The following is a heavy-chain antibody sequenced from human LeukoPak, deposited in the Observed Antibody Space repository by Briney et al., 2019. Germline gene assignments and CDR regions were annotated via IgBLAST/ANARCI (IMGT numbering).Heavy chain of an antibody. D-gene: IGHD6-13*01. CDR3: LCFGLGAHGAGTY. J-gene: IGHJ4*02. V-gene: IGHV1-69*05. CDR1: GGTFSSYA. Sequence: GASVKVSCKASGGTFSSYAISWVRQAPGQGLEWMGGIIPIFGTANYAQKFQGRVTITTDESTSTAYVELSSLRSEDTAVYYCLCFGLGAHGAGTYWGQGTLVTVSS. CDR2: IIPIFGTA.